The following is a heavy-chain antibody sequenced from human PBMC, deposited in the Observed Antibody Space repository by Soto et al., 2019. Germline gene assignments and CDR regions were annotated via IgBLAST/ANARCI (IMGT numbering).Heavy chain of an antibody. Sequence: ASVKVSCKASGYTFTSYDINWVRQATGQGLEWMGWMNPNSGNTGYAQKFQGRVTMTRNTSISTAYMALSSLRSEDTAVYYCARGRFTIFGVVIIEDNWFDPWGQGTLVTVSS. V-gene: IGHV1-8*01. D-gene: IGHD3-3*01. J-gene: IGHJ5*02. CDR3: ARGRFTIFGVVIIEDNWFDP. CDR2: MNPNSGNT. CDR1: GYTFTSYD.